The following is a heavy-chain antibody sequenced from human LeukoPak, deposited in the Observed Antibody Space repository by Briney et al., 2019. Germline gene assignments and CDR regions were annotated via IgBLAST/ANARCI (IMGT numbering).Heavy chain of an antibody. D-gene: IGHD3-22*01. Sequence: PGGSLRLSRAASGFTFSSYAMHWVRQAPGKGLEWVAVISYDGSNKYYADSVKGRFTISRDNSKNTLYLQMSSLRAEDTAVYYCARDEYRHSSGPCGYWGQGTLVTVSS. CDR3: ARDEYRHSSGPCGY. CDR1: GFTFSSYA. V-gene: IGHV3-30-3*01. CDR2: ISYDGSNK. J-gene: IGHJ4*02.